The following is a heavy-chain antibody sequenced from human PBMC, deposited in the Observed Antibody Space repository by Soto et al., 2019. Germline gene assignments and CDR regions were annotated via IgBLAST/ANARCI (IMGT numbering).Heavy chain of an antibody. CDR1: GGSINSYY. J-gene: IGHJ5*02. Sequence: SETLSLTCTVSGGSINSYYWSWIRQSPGKGLEWIGYIFYSGNTNYNPSLNSRVTLSVDTSKNQFSLKLTSVTAADTAVYYCARHATGGPFDPWGQGTRVTVSS. CDR3: ARHATGGPFDP. CDR2: IFYSGNT. V-gene: IGHV4-59*08.